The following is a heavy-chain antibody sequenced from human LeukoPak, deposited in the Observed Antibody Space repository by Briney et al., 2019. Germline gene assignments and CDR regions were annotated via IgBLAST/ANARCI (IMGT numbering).Heavy chain of an antibody. D-gene: IGHD3-10*01. J-gene: IGHJ5*02. CDR3: ARGLTGYYYGSGSYYNVAGVYNWFDP. Sequence: PSETLSLTCAVYGGSFSGYYWSWIRQPPGKGLEWIGEINHSGSTYYNPSLKSRVTISVDTSKNQFSLKLSSVTAADTAVYYCARGLTGYYYGSGSYYNVAGVYNWFDPWGQGTLVTVSS. CDR1: GGSFSGYY. CDR2: INHSGST. V-gene: IGHV4-34*01.